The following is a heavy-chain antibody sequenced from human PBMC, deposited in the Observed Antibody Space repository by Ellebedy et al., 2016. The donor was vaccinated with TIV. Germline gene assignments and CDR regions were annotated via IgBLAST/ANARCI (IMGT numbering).Heavy chain of an antibody. V-gene: IGHV1-2*02. D-gene: IGHD1-20*01. CDR3: ARVGSRITGTGGDYFDY. J-gene: IGHJ4*02. Sequence: ASVKVSXKASGYTFTGYYMHWVRQAPGQGLEWMGWINPNSGGTNYAQKFQGRVTMTRDTSISTAYMELSRLRSDDTAVYYCARVGSRITGTGGDYFDYWGQGTLVTVSS. CDR1: GYTFTGYY. CDR2: INPNSGGT.